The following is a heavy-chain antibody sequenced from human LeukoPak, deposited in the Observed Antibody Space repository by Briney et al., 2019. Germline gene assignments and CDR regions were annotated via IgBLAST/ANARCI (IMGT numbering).Heavy chain of an antibody. J-gene: IGHJ1*01. Sequence: GGSLRLSCAASGFTFSSYGMHWVRQAPGKGLEWVAVISYDGSNKYYADSVKGRFTISRDNSKNTLYLQMNSLGAEDTAVYYCAKERGCSGGSCYVYFQHWGQGTLVTVSS. D-gene: IGHD2-15*01. CDR2: ISYDGSNK. CDR3: AKERGCSGGSCYVYFQH. V-gene: IGHV3-30*18. CDR1: GFTFSSYG.